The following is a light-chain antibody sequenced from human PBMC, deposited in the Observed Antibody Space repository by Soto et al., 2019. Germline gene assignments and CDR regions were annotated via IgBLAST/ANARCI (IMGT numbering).Light chain of an antibody. V-gene: IGKV3-20*01. CDR1: QSVSSSY. CDR3: QQYGSSLTWT. Sequence: EIVLMPAAGTLSLSPGERATLSCRASQSVSSSYLAWYQQKPGQAPRLLIYGASSRATGIPDRFSGSGSGTDFTLTISRLEPEDFAVYYCQQYGSSLTWTFGQGTKVDIK. J-gene: IGKJ1*01. CDR2: GAS.